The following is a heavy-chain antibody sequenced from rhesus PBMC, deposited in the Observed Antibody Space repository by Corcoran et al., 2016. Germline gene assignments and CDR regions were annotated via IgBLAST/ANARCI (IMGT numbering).Heavy chain of an antibody. CDR3: ARGSGSGWAGFDY. CDR1: GFSLPTSGVG. J-gene: IGHJ4*01. Sequence: QVTLKESGPALVKPTQTLTLTCTFSGFSLPTSGVGVGWIRQPPGKALEGLSLIYWDDGKRYRTSRKGRLTISKDTTKNQVVLTMTNMDPMDTATYYCARGSGSGWAGFDYWGQGVLVTVSS. CDR2: IYWDDGK. V-gene: IGHV2-152*01. D-gene: IGHD6-31*01.